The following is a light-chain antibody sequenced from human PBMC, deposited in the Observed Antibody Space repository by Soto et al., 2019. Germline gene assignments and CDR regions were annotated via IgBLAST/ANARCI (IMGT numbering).Light chain of an antibody. CDR1: QSISSY. J-gene: IGKJ4*01. Sequence: DIQMTHSPSSLSASVGDRVTITPRASQSISSYLNWYQQKPGKAPKLLIYAASSLQSGVPSRFSGSGSGTDFTLTISSLQPEDFATYYCQQANSFPLTFGGGTKVDNK. CDR3: QQANSFPLT. CDR2: AAS. V-gene: IGKV1-39*01.